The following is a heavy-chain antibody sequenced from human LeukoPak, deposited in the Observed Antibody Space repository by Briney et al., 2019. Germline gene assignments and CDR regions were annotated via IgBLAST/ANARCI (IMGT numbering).Heavy chain of an antibody. D-gene: IGHD3-16*01. CDR1: GYTFTGYY. Sequence: ASVKVSCKASGYTFTGYYMHWERQAPGQGLEWMGWINSNSGGTKYAQKFQGRVTMTRDTSISTAYMELSRLRSDDTAVYYCARDPALIPVIPGYWGQGTLVTVSS. CDR2: INSNSGGT. CDR3: ARDPALIPVIPGY. J-gene: IGHJ4*02. V-gene: IGHV1-2*02.